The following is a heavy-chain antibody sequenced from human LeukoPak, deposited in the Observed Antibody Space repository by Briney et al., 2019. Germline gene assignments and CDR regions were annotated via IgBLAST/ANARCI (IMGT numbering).Heavy chain of an antibody. CDR3: ARDNWNYGSSMDV. CDR1: GGSISSYY. CDR2: IDYRGST. Sequence: PSETLSLTCTVSGGSISSYYWSWIRQPPGKGLEWIAYIDYRGSTTYNPSLKSRVTISVDTSRNQFSLKLSSVTAADTAVYYCARDNWNYGSSMDVWGQGTTVTVSS. V-gene: IGHV4-59*01. J-gene: IGHJ6*02. D-gene: IGHD1-7*01.